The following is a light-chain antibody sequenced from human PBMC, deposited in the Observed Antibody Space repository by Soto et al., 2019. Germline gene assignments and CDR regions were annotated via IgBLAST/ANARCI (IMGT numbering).Light chain of an antibody. CDR3: QQYGSSPRT. V-gene: IGKV3-20*01. CDR2: GAS. Sequence: EIVLTQSPGTLSLSPGERAAITCSASQSVSNNYLAWYLKRPGQAPRLLIYGASNRATGNPDRFSDSGSGTDFTLTISRLEPEDFAVFYCQQYGSSPRTFGQGTKVDIK. CDR1: QSVSNNY. J-gene: IGKJ1*01.